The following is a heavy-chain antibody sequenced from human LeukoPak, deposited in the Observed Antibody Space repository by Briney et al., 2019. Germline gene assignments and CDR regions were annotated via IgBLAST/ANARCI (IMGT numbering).Heavy chain of an antibody. CDR2: IVPSDSYT. Sequence: GEPLQISCKGSGYSFTSNWISWVRQMPGKGLEWTGRIVPSDSYTNYSPSLQGHVTISADKSISTAYLQWSSLKASDTAMYYCARQPEGTWFDPWGQGTLVTVSS. V-gene: IGHV5-10-1*01. J-gene: IGHJ5*02. CDR3: ARQPEGTWFDP. D-gene: IGHD1-1*01. CDR1: GYSFTSNW.